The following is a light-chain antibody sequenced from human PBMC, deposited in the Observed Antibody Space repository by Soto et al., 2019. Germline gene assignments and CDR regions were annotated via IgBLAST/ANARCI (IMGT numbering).Light chain of an antibody. CDR3: QSYDNSLSGWV. J-gene: IGLJ3*02. CDR2: GSS. V-gene: IGLV1-40*01. Sequence: QSVLTQPPSVSGAPGQRVTISCTGSSSNIGAGYYVHWYQQLPETAPKLLIYGSSNRPSGVPDRFSGSTSGTSASLAITGLQSEDEADYYCQSYDNSLSGWVFGGGTKVTVL. CDR1: SSNIGAGYY.